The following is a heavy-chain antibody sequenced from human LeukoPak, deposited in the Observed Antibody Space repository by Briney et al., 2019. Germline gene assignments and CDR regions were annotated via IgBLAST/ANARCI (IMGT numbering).Heavy chain of an antibody. Sequence: AGGSLRLSCAPSGFTFSKAWMSWVRQAPGKGLEWVSVIYSGGSTYYADSVKGRFTISRHNTKNTLYLQMNSLRAEDTAVYYCARDVFWSGYYGSRSYGMDVWGQGTTVTVSS. CDR1: GFTFSKAW. CDR2: IYSGGST. J-gene: IGHJ6*02. D-gene: IGHD3-3*01. CDR3: ARDVFWSGYYGSRSYGMDV. V-gene: IGHV3-53*04.